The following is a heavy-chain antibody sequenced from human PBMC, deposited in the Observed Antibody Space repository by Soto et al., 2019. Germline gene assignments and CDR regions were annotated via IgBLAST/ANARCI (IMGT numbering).Heavy chain of an antibody. J-gene: IGHJ3*01. V-gene: IGHV3-23*01. Sequence: GSLRLSCAASDSTIRRYAMSWVRQAPGKGLEWVSGITGNSARIYYADSVKGRFSISRDNSKNTLYLQMDTLRAEDTAVYYCAKNGDFDYDAFDVWGQGTVVTVSS. CDR3: AKNGDFDYDAFDV. CDR1: DSTIRRYA. CDR2: ITGNSARI. D-gene: IGHD3-16*01.